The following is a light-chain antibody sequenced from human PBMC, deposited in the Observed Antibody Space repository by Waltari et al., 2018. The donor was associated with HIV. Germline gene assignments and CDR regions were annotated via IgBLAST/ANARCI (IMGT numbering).Light chain of an antibody. V-gene: IGLV3-1*01. CDR2: QSS. J-gene: IGLJ3*02. Sequence: SYELPQPPSLPVSPGTTASITCPGDKLGDKYACCYQQKPGQSPVLVIYQSSKRPSGIPELFSGSNVGNTATLTISGTQAMDEADYYCQAWDRSLWVFGGGTKLTVL. CDR3: QAWDRSLWV. CDR1: KLGDKY.